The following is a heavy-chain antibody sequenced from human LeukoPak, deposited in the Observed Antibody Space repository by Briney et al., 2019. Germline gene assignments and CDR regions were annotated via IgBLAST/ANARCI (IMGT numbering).Heavy chain of an antibody. CDR3: ASSFTRAPLLYPI. CDR1: GGSISSYY. V-gene: IGHV4-4*07. J-gene: IGHJ3*02. D-gene: IGHD2/OR15-2a*01. Sequence: SETLSLTCTVSGGSISSYYWSWIRQPAGKGLEWIGRIYTSGSTNYNPSLKSRVTMSVDTSKNQFSLKLSSVTAADTAVYYCASSFTRAPLLYPIWGQGTMVTVSS. CDR2: IYTSGST.